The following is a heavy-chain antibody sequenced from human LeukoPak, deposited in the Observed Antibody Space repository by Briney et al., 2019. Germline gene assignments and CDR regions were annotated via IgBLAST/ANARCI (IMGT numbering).Heavy chain of an antibody. Sequence: PSETLSLTCAVYGGSFSGYYWSWIRQPPGKGLEWIGEINHSGSTNYNPSLKSRVTISVDTFKNQFSLKLSSVTAADTAVYYCARGRLRAARPLFDYWGQGTLVTVSS. V-gene: IGHV4-34*01. D-gene: IGHD6-6*01. J-gene: IGHJ4*02. CDR2: INHSGST. CDR1: GGSFSGYY. CDR3: ARGRLRAARPLFDY.